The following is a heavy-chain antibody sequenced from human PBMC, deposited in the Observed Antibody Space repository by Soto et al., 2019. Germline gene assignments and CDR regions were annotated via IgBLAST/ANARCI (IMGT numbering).Heavy chain of an antibody. J-gene: IGHJ6*02. D-gene: IGHD6-13*01. CDR3: ARAGSSWSYYYGMDV. V-gene: IGHV4-59*01. CDR2: IYYSGST. CDR1: GGSISSYY. Sequence: QVQLQESGPGLVKPSETLSLTCTVSGGSISSYYWSWIRQPPGKGLEWIGYIYYSGSTNYNPSLKSRVTISVDTSKNQFSLKLSSVTAADTAVYYCARAGSSWSYYYGMDVWGQGTTVTVSS.